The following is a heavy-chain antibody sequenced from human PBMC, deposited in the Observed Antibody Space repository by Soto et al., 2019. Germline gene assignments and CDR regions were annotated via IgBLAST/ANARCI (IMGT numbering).Heavy chain of an antibody. J-gene: IGHJ4*02. V-gene: IGHV1-3*05. CDR2: INPANGNT. Sequence: QVQLAQSGAEERKPGASVKVSFEATGYSFTAYDMHWVREAPGQRLEWMGWINPANGNTKHSQKFQGRLTITSDTSANTVYMELNSLTAEDTAMYYCTRSAISPYGGLIGPFDYWGQGNLVTVSS. CDR3: TRSAISPYGGLIGPFDY. CDR1: GYSFTAYD. D-gene: IGHD3-16*02.